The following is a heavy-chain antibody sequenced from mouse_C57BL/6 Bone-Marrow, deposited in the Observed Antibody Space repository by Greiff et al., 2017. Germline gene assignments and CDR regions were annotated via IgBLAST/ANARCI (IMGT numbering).Heavy chain of an antibody. Sequence: EVQVVESGGGLVKPGGSLKLSCAASGFTFSSYAMPWVRQTPEKRLEWVATISDGGSYTYYPDNVKGRFTISRDNAKNNLYLQMSHLKSEDTAMYYCARVYLGSFDVWGTGTAITVSS. CDR1: GFTFSSYA. D-gene: IGHD2-3*01. J-gene: IGHJ1*03. CDR2: ISDGGSYT. V-gene: IGHV5-4*01. CDR3: ARVYLGSFDV.